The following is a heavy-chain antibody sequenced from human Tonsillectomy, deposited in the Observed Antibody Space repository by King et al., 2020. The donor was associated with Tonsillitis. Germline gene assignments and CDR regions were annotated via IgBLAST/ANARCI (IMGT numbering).Heavy chain of an antibody. V-gene: IGHV4-30-4*01. CDR2: IYYSGST. CDR1: GGSISSGDYY. J-gene: IGHJ5*02. CDR3: ARGDCSGGSCYRDLGDWFDP. Sequence: QLQESGPGLVKPSQTLSLTCTVSGGSISSGDYYWSWIRQPPGKGLEWIGDIYYSGSTYYNPSLKSRVTISVDTSKNQFSLKLSSVTAADTAVYYCARGDCSGGSCYRDLGDWFDPWGQGTLVTVSS. D-gene: IGHD2-15*01.